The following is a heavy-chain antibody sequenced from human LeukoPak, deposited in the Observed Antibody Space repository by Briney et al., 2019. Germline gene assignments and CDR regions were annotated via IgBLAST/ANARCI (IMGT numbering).Heavy chain of an antibody. Sequence: GGSLRLSCAASGFTFSSYDMHWVRQATGKGLECVSAIGTAGDTYYPGSVKGRFTISRENAKNSLYLQMNSLRAGDTAVYYCAREANWGSPGRYGMDVWGQGTTVTVSS. CDR3: AREANWGSPGRYGMDV. CDR2: IGTAGDT. D-gene: IGHD7-27*01. CDR1: GFTFSSYD. J-gene: IGHJ6*02. V-gene: IGHV3-13*01.